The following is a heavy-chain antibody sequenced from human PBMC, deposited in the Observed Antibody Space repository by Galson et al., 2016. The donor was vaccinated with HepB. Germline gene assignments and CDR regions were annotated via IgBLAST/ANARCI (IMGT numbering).Heavy chain of an antibody. CDR3: ARESYGDYAWFDP. CDR2: INPYSGGP. Sequence: SGYTFTDHHIHWVRQAPGQGLEWMGWINPYSGGPQYAQKFLGRVTMTRDTSISVAYMELRSLTSADTAVYYCARESYGDYAWFDPWGQGTLVTVSS. J-gene: IGHJ5*02. D-gene: IGHD4-17*01. V-gene: IGHV1-2*02. CDR1: GYTFTDHH.